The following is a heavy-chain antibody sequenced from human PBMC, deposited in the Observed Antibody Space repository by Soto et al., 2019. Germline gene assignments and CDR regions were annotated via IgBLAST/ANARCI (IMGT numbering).Heavy chain of an antibody. CDR3: ASNSYRT. D-gene: IGHD2-21*01. CDR2: VYYSGST. V-gene: IGHV4-39*01. CDR1: GGSIRGSSYY. Sequence: SETLSLPCTVSGGSIRGSSYYWGWIRQAPGKGLEWIGSVYYSGSTYYNPSLKSRVTVSADTSKNQFSLKLTSVTAADTALYYCASNSYRTWGQGILVTVSS. J-gene: IGHJ1*01.